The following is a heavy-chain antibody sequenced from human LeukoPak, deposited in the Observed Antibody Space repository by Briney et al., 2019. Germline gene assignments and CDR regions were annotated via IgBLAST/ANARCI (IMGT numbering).Heavy chain of an antibody. V-gene: IGHV3-23*01. CDR3: ARGIYLNWFDP. CDR1: GFTFSILD. D-gene: IGHD2-2*02. J-gene: IGHJ5*02. CDR2: ISGNGGRT. Sequence: GGSLRLSCAASGFTFSILDMSWVRQAPGKGLEWVSAISGNGGRTYYADSVKGRFTISRDNSKNTLYLQMNSLGVEDTAIYYCARGIYLNWFDPWGQGILVTVSS.